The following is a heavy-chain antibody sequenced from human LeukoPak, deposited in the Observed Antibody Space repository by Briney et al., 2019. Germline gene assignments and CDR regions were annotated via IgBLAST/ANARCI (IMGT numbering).Heavy chain of an antibody. D-gene: IGHD6-13*01. Sequence: PGGSLRLSCAASGFTFSSYDMHWVRQATGKGLEWVSAIGTAGDTYYPGSVKGRFTISRENAKNSLYLQMNSQRAGDTAVYYCARGVRSSSWYYFDYWGQGTLVTVSS. V-gene: IGHV3-13*01. CDR3: ARGVRSSSWYYFDY. CDR1: GFTFSSYD. CDR2: IGTAGDT. J-gene: IGHJ4*02.